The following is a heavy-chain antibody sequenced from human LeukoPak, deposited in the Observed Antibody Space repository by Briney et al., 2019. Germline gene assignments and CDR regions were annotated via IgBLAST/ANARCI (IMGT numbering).Heavy chain of an antibody. D-gene: IGHD6-25*01. CDR2: IIPILGIA. V-gene: IGHV1-69*04. CDR1: GGTFSSYA. CDR3: ARGQRYYYYGMDV. J-gene: IGHJ6*02. Sequence: SVKVSCKASGGTFSSYAISWVRQAPGQGLEWMGRIIPILGIANYAQKFQGRVTITADKSTSTAYMELSSLRSEDTAVYYCARGQRYYYYGMDVWGQGTTVTVSS.